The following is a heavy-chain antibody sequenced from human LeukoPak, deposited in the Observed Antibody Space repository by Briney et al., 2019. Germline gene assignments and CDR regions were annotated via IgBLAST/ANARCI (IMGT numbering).Heavy chain of an antibody. V-gene: IGHV3-23*01. CDR1: GFTFSSYG. J-gene: IGHJ4*02. CDR2: ISGSGGST. Sequence: PGGSLRLSCAASGFTFSSYGMSWVRQAPGRGLEWVSAISGSGGSTYYADSVKGRFTISRDNSTNTLFLQMGSLRDEDMAVYYCARGGGRNTAMVWALDYWGQGTLVTVSS. D-gene: IGHD5-18*01. CDR3: ARGGGRNTAMVWALDY.